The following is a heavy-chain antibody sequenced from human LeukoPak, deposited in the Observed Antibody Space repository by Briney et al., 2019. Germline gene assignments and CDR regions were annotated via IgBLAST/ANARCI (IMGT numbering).Heavy chain of an antibody. Sequence: GGSLRLSCAASGFTVSSNYMSWVRQAPGKGLEWVSVIYSGGSTYYADSVKGRFTISRDNSKNTLYLQMNSLRAEDTAVYYCARTDSYGSFDYWGQGTLVTVSS. J-gene: IGHJ4*02. CDR3: ARTDSYGSFDY. V-gene: IGHV3-53*01. D-gene: IGHD5-18*01. CDR1: GFTVSSNY. CDR2: IYSGGST.